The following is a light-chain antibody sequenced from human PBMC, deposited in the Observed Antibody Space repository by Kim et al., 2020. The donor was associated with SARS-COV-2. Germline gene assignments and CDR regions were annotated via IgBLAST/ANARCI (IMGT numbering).Light chain of an antibody. V-gene: IGKV3-15*01. J-gene: IGKJ1*01. CDR3: QQSNDWPPLT. Sequence: PGERANLSCRASQTINNRLVWYQQKPGQAPRLLIYDATTRATGVPARFIGSGSETDFTLTISSLQSEDFAVYYCQQSNDWPPLTFGQGTKVDIK. CDR1: QTINNR. CDR2: DAT.